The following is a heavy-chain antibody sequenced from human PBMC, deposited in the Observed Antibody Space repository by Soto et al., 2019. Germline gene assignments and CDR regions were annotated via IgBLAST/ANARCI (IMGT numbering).Heavy chain of an antibody. CDR1: GGSISSYY. CDR2: IYYSGST. V-gene: IGHV4-59*01. Sequence: PSETLSLTCTVSGGSISSYYWSWIRQPPGKGLEWIGYIYYSGSTNYNPSLKSRVTISVDTSKNQFSLKLSSVTAADTAVYYCARWSGQQLVPRGSCFDPWGQGTLVTVSS. J-gene: IGHJ5*02. CDR3: ARWSGQQLVPRGSCFDP. D-gene: IGHD6-13*01.